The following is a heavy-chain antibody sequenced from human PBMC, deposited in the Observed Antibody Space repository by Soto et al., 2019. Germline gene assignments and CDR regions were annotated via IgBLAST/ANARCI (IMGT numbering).Heavy chain of an antibody. J-gene: IGHJ4*02. CDR1: GGSISSGDYY. Sequence: PSETLSLTCTVSGGSISSGDYYWSWIRQPPGKGLEWIGYIYYSGSTYYNPSLKSRVTIXSXXSXNXFXLXXXSVTXADTALYYCARDRGGYERIDYWGQGTLVTVSP. V-gene: IGHV4-30-4*01. D-gene: IGHD5-12*01. CDR2: IYYSGST. CDR3: ARDRGGYERIDY.